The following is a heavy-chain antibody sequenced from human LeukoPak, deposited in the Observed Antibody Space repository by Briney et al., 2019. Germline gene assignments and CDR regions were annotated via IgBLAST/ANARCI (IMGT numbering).Heavy chain of an antibody. CDR1: VYSFTHYT. CDR3: ARDPSNTSGWYNYFDF. J-gene: IGHJ4*02. Sequence: ASVKVSCTTSVYSFTHYTISWVRQAPGQGLGWMGWISTYNGDTKYAQKLHGRFTMTSDTSTRTAYMELRSMTSDDTAVYYCARDPSNTSGWYNYFDFWGQGTLVTVSS. V-gene: IGHV1-18*01. D-gene: IGHD6-19*01. CDR2: ISTYNGDT.